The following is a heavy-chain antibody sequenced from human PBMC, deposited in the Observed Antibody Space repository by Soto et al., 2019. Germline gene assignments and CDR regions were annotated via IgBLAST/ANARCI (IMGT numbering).Heavy chain of an antibody. D-gene: IGHD6-19*01. J-gene: IGHJ6*02. CDR3: ARGYSSGWYYYYYGMDV. CDR1: GYSFTSYW. V-gene: IGHV5-10-1*01. Sequence: GESLKISCKGSGYSFTSYWISWVRQMPGKGLGWMGRIDPSDSYTNYSPSFQGHVTISADKSISTAYLQWSSLKASDTAMYYCARGYSSGWYYYYYGMDVWGQGTTVTVSS. CDR2: IDPSDSYT.